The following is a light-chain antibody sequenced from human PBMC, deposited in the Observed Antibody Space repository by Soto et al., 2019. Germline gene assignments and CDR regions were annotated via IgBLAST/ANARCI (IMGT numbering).Light chain of an antibody. J-gene: IGKJ1*01. CDR2: KAS. V-gene: IGKV1-5*03. Sequence: DIQMTQSPSTLSASAGDRVIISCRASQYISSWLAWYQQKPGKAPDLLIYKASSLQSGVPSRFSGSGSRTQFTLTISSLQPDDFATYYCQQYSSYPWTFGQGTKVDIK. CDR3: QQYSSYPWT. CDR1: QYISSW.